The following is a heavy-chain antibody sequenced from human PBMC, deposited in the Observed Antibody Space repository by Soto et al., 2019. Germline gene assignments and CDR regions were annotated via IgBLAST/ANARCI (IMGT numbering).Heavy chain of an antibody. V-gene: IGHV1-18*01. J-gene: IGHJ5*02. CDR1: GYSFTICG. Sequence: ASVKVSCKASGYSFTICGMIWVRQAPGQGLEWMGWIGTYNGNTNYAQKFQDRVTLTTDTSTTTAFMELTSLRSDDTAVYYCARSPSMSTLTTGWFDPWGQGTLVTVS. CDR3: ARSPSMSTLTTGWFDP. CDR2: IGTYNGNT. D-gene: IGHD4-4*01.